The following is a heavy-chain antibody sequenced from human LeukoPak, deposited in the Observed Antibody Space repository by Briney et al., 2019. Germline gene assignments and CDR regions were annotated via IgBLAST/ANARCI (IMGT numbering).Heavy chain of an antibody. D-gene: IGHD5-12*01. CDR3: AKGDSGYGYDAFDI. V-gene: IGHV3-9*03. J-gene: IGHJ3*02. Sequence: GGSLRLSCAASGFTFDDYAMHWVRQAPGKGLEWVSGISWNSGSTGYADSVKGRFTISRDNAKNSLYLQMNSLRAEDMALYYCAKGDSGYGYDAFDIWGQGTMVTVSS. CDR1: GFTFDDYA. CDR2: ISWNSGST.